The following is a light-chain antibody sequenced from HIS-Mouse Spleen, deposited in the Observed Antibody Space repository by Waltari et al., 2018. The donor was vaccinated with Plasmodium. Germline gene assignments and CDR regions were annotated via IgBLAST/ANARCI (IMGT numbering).Light chain of an antibody. CDR3: QQRSNWYT. V-gene: IGKV3-11*01. Sequence: EIVMTQSPATLSVSPGERATLSCRASQRVSSNLAWYQQKPGQAPRLLIYGASTRATGIPARFSGSGSGTDFTLTISSLEPEDFAVYYCQQRSNWYTFGQGTKLEIK. J-gene: IGKJ2*01. CDR1: QRVSSN. CDR2: GAS.